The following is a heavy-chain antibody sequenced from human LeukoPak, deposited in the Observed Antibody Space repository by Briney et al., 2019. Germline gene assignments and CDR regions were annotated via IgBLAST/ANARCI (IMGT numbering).Heavy chain of an antibody. D-gene: IGHD5-18*01. Sequence: GRSLRLSCAASGFTFSSYAMHWVRQAPGKGLEWVAVISYDGSNKYYADSVKGRFTISRDNSKNTLYLQMNSLRAEDTAVYYCARDPRIQLWFPLFDYWGQGTLVTVSS. CDR1: GFTFSSYA. J-gene: IGHJ4*02. CDR3: ARDPRIQLWFPLFDY. CDR2: ISYDGSNK. V-gene: IGHV3-30-3*01.